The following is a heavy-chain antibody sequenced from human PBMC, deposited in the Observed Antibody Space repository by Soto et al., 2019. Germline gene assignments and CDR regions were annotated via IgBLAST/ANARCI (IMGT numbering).Heavy chain of an antibody. CDR1: GFTFSTYA. CDR3: SIDSIITMEDNWFDP. CDR2: VSAGGRNT. Sequence: GGSLRLSCAASGFTFSTYAMAWVRQAPGKGLEWVAGVSAGGRNTDYADPVKGRFYISRDNSKNTLYLQMNSLRAEDTAVYYCSIDSIITMEDNWFDPWGQGTLVTSPQ. V-gene: IGHV3-23*01. D-gene: IGHD3-10*01. J-gene: IGHJ5*02.